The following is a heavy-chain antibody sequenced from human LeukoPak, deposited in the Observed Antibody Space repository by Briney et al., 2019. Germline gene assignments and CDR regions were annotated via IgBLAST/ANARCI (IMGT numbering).Heavy chain of an antibody. V-gene: IGHV4-59*01. CDR1: GGSISSYY. D-gene: IGHD5-12*01. J-gene: IGHJ6*03. CDR3: ARSGYSGYVYGYYYYMDV. CDR2: IYYSGST. Sequence: PSETLSLTCTVSGGSISSYYWSWIRQPPGKGLEWIGYIYYSGSTNYNPSPKSRVTISVDTSKNQFSLKVSSVTAADTAVYYCARSGYSGYVYGYYYYMDVWGKGTTVTVSS.